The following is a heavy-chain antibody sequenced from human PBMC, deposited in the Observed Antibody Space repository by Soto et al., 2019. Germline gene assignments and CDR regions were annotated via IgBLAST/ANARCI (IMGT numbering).Heavy chain of an antibody. V-gene: IGHV1-2*04. CDR1: GYTFTGYY. D-gene: IGHD2-15*01. J-gene: IGHJ4*02. CDR2: INPNSGGT. Sequence: GASVKVSCKASGYTFTGYYMHWVRQAPGQGLEWMGWINPNSGGTNYAQKFQGWVTMTRNTSISTAYMELSRLRSEDTAVYYCARVSGCTSPAGHDIVVVVAAKPTPPECFDYWGQGTLVTVSS. CDR3: ARVSGCTSPAGHDIVVVVAAKPTPPECFDY.